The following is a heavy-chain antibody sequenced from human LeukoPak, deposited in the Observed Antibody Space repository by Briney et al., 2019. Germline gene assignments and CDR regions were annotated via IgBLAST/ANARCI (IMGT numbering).Heavy chain of an antibody. CDR3: ARSSEGRYYYDSSGYSYYYYYMDV. J-gene: IGHJ6*03. CDR2: IYYSWST. CDR1: GGSISSYY. V-gene: IGHV4-59*01. D-gene: IGHD3-22*01. Sequence: SETLSLTCIGSGGSISSYYWSWLRQPPGKGLEGIGYIYYSWSTNYNPSLKSRGTISVDTSKNQFSLKLNSVTAADTAVYYCARSSEGRYYYDSSGYSYYYYYMDVWGKGTTVTISS.